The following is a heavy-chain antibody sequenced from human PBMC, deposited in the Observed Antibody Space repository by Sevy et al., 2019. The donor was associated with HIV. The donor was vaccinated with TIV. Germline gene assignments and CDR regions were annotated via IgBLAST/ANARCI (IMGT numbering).Heavy chain of an antibody. Sequence: SETLSLTCAVYGGSFSGYYWSWIHQPPGKGLEWIGEINHSGSTNYNPSLKSRVTISVDTSKNQFSLKLSSVTAADTAVYYCARGGMYSSGLRYWGQGTLVTVSS. CDR3: ARGGMYSSGLRY. D-gene: IGHD6-19*01. CDR2: INHSGST. CDR1: GGSFSGYY. V-gene: IGHV4-34*01. J-gene: IGHJ4*02.